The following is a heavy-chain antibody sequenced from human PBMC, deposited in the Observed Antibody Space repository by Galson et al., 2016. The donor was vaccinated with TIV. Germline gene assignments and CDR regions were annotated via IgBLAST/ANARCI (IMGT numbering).Heavy chain of an antibody. CDR3: AGLAYCTPTCHTYDAFHI. CDR2: IFPDDSDT. Sequence: QSGAEVKKAGDSLRISCKHSGNSFRNSWIAWVRQMPGKGLEWIGMIFPDDSDTRYSPSFQGQVTISVDKSIKTAYLEWSTMKASDTAMYYCAGLAYCTPTCHTYDAFHIWSQGTRVTVS. V-gene: IGHV5-51*01. CDR1: GNSFRNSW. D-gene: IGHD2-8*01. J-gene: IGHJ3*02.